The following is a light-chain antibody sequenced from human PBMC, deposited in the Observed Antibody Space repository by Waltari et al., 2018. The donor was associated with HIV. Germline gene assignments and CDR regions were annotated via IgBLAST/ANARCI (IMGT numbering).Light chain of an antibody. Sequence: QAVVTQEPSLTVSPGGTVTLTCGSSTGAVTSGHYPYWFQQKPGQAPRTLIFDTSNTHSSTPARFSGSLLGGKAALTRSGAQPEDEADYYCLLSYSGTRVFGGGTKLTVL. CDR2: DTS. CDR3: LLSYSGTRV. J-gene: IGLJ2*01. V-gene: IGLV7-46*01. CDR1: TGAVTSGHY.